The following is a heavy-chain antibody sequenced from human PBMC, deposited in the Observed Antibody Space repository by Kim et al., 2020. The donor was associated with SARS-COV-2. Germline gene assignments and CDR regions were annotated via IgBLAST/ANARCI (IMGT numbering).Heavy chain of an antibody. CDR3: ARLYSSSWSLPNYYYYGMDV. Sequence: ASVKVSCKASGYTFTSYDINWVRQATGQGLEWMGWMNPNSGNTGYAQKFQGRVTMTRNTSISTAYMELSSLRSEDTAVYYCARLYSSSWSLPNYYYYGMDVWGQGTTVTVSS. D-gene: IGHD6-13*01. V-gene: IGHV1-8*01. CDR1: GYTFTSYD. CDR2: MNPNSGNT. J-gene: IGHJ6*02.